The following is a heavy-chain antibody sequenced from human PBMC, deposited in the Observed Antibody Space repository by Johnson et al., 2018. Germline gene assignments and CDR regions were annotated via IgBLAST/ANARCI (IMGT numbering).Heavy chain of an antibody. Sequence: QVQLQESGAEVKKPGSSVKVSCKASGGTFSSYAISWVRQAPGQGLELMGGIIPIFGTANYAQKFQGRVTITADESTSTADMGLSSLRSEDTALYYCAKDRDWGSKGYYYGMDVWGQGTTVTVSS. V-gene: IGHV1-69*01. CDR2: IIPIFGTA. D-gene: IGHD3-16*01. CDR3: AKDRDWGSKGYYYGMDV. CDR1: GGTFSSYA. J-gene: IGHJ6*02.